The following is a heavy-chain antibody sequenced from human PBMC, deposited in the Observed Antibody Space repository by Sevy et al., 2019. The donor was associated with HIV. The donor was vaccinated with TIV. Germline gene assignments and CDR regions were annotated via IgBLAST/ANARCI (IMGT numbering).Heavy chain of an antibody. CDR2: RNQDGSVK. J-gene: IGHJ4*02. D-gene: IGHD6-13*01. V-gene: IGHV3-7*01. Sequence: GGSLRLSCAASGFTLNSYWMSWVRRAPGKGLEWVANRNQDGSVKYYVDSVKGRFTISRDNARNPLYLRMNSLRAEDTAPYYCVRAIAAAGSFWGQGTLVTVSS. CDR3: VRAIAAAGSF. CDR1: GFTLNSYW.